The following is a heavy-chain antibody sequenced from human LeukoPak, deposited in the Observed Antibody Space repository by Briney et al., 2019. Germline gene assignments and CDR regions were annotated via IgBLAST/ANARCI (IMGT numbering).Heavy chain of an antibody. CDR1: GFTFSSYS. CDR2: ISSSSYI. D-gene: IGHD2-15*01. Sequence: PGGSLRLSCAAPGFTFSSYSMNWVRQAPGKGLEWVSSISSSSYIYYADSVKGRFTISRDNAKNSLYLQMNSLRAEDTAVYYCARVRYCSGGSCYSPFDYWGQGTLVTVSS. CDR3: ARVRYCSGGSCYSPFDY. J-gene: IGHJ4*02. V-gene: IGHV3-21*01.